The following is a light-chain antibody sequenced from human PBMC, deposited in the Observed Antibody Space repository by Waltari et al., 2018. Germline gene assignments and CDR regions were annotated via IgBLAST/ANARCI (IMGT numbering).Light chain of an antibody. Sequence: EIVLTQSPATLSLSPGERATLSCRASQSVSSYLAWYQLQPGQAPRLLIYGASSRATGIPARFSGSASGTDFTLTINSLEPEDFAVYYCLQSSNWYTFGQGTKLEIK. CDR3: LQSSNWYT. CDR1: QSVSSY. J-gene: IGKJ2*01. CDR2: GAS. V-gene: IGKV3-11*01.